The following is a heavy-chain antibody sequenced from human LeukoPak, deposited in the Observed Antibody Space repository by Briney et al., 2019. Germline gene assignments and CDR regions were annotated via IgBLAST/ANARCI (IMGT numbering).Heavy chain of an antibody. V-gene: IGHV3-30-3*01. CDR2: IAYEGGNK. D-gene: IGHD3-22*01. CDR3: ARDSSPWYYYDRSGSNGFDP. J-gene: IGHJ5*02. CDR1: GFTFSSYA. Sequence: GGSLRLSCAASGFTFSSYAIHWVRQAPGKGLEWVAVIAYEGGNKYYADSVKGRFTISRDNSKNTLFLQMNSLRAEDTAVYYCARDSSPWYYYDRSGSNGFDPWGQGTLVTVSS.